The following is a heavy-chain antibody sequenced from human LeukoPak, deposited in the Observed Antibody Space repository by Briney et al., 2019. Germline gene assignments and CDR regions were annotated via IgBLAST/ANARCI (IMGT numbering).Heavy chain of an antibody. CDR3: ARSGTYQYSSTSDY. V-gene: IGHV4-34*01. Sequence: PSETLSLTCAVYGASFRNYYWSWIRQTPGKGLEWIGEIDHSGTANYNPSLKSRVTMSLDTSKNQFSLKVTSVTAADTAVYYCARSGTYQYSSTSDYWGQGTLVTVSS. CDR1: GASFRNYY. CDR2: IDHSGTA. J-gene: IGHJ4*02. D-gene: IGHD6-13*01.